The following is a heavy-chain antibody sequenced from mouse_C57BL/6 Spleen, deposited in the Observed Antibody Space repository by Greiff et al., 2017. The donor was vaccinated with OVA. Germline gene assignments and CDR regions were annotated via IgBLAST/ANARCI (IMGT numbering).Heavy chain of an antibody. CDR3: ARREVIGDKDVMDS. V-gene: IGHV1-81*01. CDR1: GYTFTSYG. Sequence: QVQLKETGAELARPGASVKLSCKASGYTFTSYGISWVKQRTGQGLEWIGEIYPRSGNTYYNEKFKGKATLTADKKSSTAYMELRSLTSEDSAVYYCARREVIGDKDVMDSWGKGTSVTVS. J-gene: IGHJ4*01. CDR2: IYPRSGNT. D-gene: IGHD2-13*01.